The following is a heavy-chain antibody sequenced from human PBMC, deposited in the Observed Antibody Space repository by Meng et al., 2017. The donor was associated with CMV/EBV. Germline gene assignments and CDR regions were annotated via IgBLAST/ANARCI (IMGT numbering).Heavy chain of an antibody. CDR1: GYRFSDHY. V-gene: IGHV1-2*02. D-gene: IGHD1-1*01. J-gene: IGHJ4*02. Sequence: VQLLQPGVEGKSPGAAVKVACQTSGYRFSDHYMHWVRQAPGQGLEWMGWIYPNSGGTHYAQKFQDRVTMTRDTSISTVYMELSRLTSDDTAVYYCVRDHNWGPDYWGQGTLVTVFS. CDR2: IYPNSGGT. CDR3: VRDHNWGPDY.